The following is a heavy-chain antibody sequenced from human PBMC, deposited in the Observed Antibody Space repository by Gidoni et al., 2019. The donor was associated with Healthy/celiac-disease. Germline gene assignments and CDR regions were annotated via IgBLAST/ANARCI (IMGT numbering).Heavy chain of an antibody. CDR1: GFTVSTAW. CDR2: IKSKIDGGTT. J-gene: IGHJ4*02. Sequence: VQLVESGGGLVKRGGSLRLSCAASGFTVSTAWMSWVRQAPGTGLEWVGRIKSKIDGGTTDYAGPVKGSFTISRGDSKNTLPPQINSRKTEDTAVYYCTSRSRSYSSRGKIFDYWCQGTLVTVSS. D-gene: IGHD6-13*01. V-gene: IGHV3-15*01. CDR3: TSRSRSYSSRGKIFDY.